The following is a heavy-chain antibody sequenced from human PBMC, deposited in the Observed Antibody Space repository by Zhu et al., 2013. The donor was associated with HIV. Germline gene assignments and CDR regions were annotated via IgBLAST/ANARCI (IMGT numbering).Heavy chain of an antibody. Sequence: QVQLVQSGPEVKKPGASVKVSCKASGYTFTSYDINWVRQATGQGLEWMGWMNPNSGNTGYAQKFQGRVTMTRNTSISTAYMELSSLRSEDTAVYYCARIRVYSSGWHEGYYYYGMDVWGQGTTVTVSS. CDR3: ARIRVYSSGWHEGYYYYGMDV. CDR1: GYTFTSYD. D-gene: IGHD6-19*01. CDR2: MNPNSGNT. J-gene: IGHJ6*02. V-gene: IGHV1-8*01.